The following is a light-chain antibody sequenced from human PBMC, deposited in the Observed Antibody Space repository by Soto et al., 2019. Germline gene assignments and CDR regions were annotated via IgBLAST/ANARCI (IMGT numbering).Light chain of an antibody. Sequence: QSALTQPASVSGSPGQSFTISCTGTSSDVGSCDVVSWYQQHPGKVPKLLISEGSKRPSGVSDRFSGSKSGNTASLTISGLQAEDEADYYCSSYVGSNTYVFGTGTKLTVL. CDR3: SSYVGSNTYV. J-gene: IGLJ1*01. CDR1: SSDVGSCDV. V-gene: IGLV2-23*01. CDR2: EGS.